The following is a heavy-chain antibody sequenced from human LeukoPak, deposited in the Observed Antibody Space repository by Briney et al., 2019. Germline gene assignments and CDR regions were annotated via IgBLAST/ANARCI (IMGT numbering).Heavy chain of an antibody. V-gene: IGHV4-59*01. CDR2: IYYSGST. CDR3: ARGGSGMDV. J-gene: IGHJ6*04. Sequence: SETLSLTCTVSGGSISSYYWSWIRQPPGKGLEWIGYIYYSGSTNYNPSLKSRVTISVDTSKNQFSLKLSSVTAADTAVYYCARGGSGMDVWGKGTTVTVSS. CDR1: GGSISSYY.